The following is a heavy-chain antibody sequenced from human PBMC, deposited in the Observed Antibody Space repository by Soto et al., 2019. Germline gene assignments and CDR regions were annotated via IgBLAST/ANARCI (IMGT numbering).Heavy chain of an antibody. V-gene: IGHV3-30*03. CDR3: ARDAGYSYGPFDY. Sequence: GGSLRLSCAASGFTFSSYGMHWVRQAPGKGLEWVAVISYDGSNKYYADSVKGRFTISRDNSKNTLYLQMNSLRDEDTAVYYCARDAGYSYGPFDYWGQGTLVTV. J-gene: IGHJ4*02. CDR2: ISYDGSNK. D-gene: IGHD5-18*01. CDR1: GFTFSSYG.